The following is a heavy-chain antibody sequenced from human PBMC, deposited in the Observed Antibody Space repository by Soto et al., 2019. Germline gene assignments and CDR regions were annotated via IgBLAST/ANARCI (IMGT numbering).Heavy chain of an antibody. V-gene: IGHV3-21*01. CDR3: ANDDSLYYYYYGMDV. J-gene: IGHJ6*02. Sequence: EVQLVESGGGLVKPGGSLRLSCAASGFTFSSYSMNWVRQAPGKGLEWVSSISSSSSYIYYADSVKGRFTISRDNAKNSLYLQMNSLRAEDTAVYYCANDDSLYYYYYGMDVWGQGTTVTVSS. CDR2: ISSSSSYI. CDR1: GFTFSSYS. D-gene: IGHD4-17*01.